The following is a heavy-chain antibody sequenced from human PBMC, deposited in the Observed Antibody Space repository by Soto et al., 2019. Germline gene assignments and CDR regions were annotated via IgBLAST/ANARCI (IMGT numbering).Heavy chain of an antibody. V-gene: IGHV3-30*03. CDR1: GFTFSSYG. CDR3: AIEKRASGSGWHTIDY. Sequence: GGSLRLSCAASGFTFSSYGMHLVRQAPGKGLEWVAVISYDGSNKYYADSVKGRFTISRDNSKNTLYLQMNSLRAEDTAVYYCAIEKRASGSGWHTIDYWGQGTLVTVSS. D-gene: IGHD6-19*01. J-gene: IGHJ4*02. CDR2: ISYDGSNK.